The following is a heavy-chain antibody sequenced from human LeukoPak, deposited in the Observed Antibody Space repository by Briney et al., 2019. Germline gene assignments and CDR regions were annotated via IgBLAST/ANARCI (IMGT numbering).Heavy chain of an antibody. D-gene: IGHD3-22*01. V-gene: IGHV3-30*02. CDR2: ISYDGSNK. CDR1: GFPVSGYG. J-gene: IGHJ4*02. CDR3: ARNYYDSSNYYSGLDY. Sequence: GGSLRLSCVASGFPVSGYGMHWVCQAPGRGLQWVTYISYDGSNKFYADSVKGRFTISRDDSKNTLFLQMNSLRVEDTAIYYCARNYYDSSNYYSGLDYWGQGTLVTVSS.